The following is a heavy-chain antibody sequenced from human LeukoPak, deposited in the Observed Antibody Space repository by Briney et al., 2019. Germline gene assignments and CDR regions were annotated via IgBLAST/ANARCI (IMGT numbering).Heavy chain of an antibody. J-gene: IGHJ6*03. V-gene: IGHV1-46*01. Sequence: ASVKVSCKASGYTFTSYYMHWVRQAPGQGLEWMGIINPSGGSTSYAQKFQGRVTMTRDTSTSTAYMELRSLRSDDTAVYYCARGVLDYYYMDVWGKGTTVTVSS. CDR1: GYTFTSYY. CDR3: ARGVLDYYYMDV. CDR2: INPSGGST.